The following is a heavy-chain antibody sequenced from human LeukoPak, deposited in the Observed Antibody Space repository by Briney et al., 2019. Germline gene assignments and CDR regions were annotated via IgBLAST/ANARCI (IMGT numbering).Heavy chain of an antibody. D-gene: IGHD6-6*01. J-gene: IGHJ4*02. V-gene: IGHV1-2*02. CDR1: GYTFTGYY. CDR2: INPNSGGT. CDR3: ARGRGAARPFDY. Sequence: ASVKVSCKASGYTFTGYYMHWVRQAPGQGLEWMGWINPNSGGTNYAQKFQGRVTMTRNTSISTAYMELSSLRSEDTAVYYCARGRGAARPFDYWGQGTLVTVSS.